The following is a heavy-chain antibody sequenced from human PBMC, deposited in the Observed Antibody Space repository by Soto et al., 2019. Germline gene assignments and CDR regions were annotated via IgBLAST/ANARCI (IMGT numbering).Heavy chain of an antibody. D-gene: IGHD3-10*02. J-gene: IGHJ4*02. V-gene: IGHV3-23*01. Sequence: GGSLRLSCAASTSTFSNYAMTWVRQAPGKGLEWVSAISGSGSSTHYADSVKGRFFISRDNSNNLLYLRMSSLRVEDTAVYYCASYVRGPAFYLDSWGQGTLVTVSS. CDR3: ASYVRGPAFYLDS. CDR2: ISGSGSST. CDR1: TSTFSNYA.